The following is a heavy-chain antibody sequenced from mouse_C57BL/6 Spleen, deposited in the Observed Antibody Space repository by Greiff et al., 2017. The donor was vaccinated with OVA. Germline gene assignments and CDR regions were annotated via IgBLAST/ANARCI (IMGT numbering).Heavy chain of an antibody. CDR2: IWSDGST. V-gene: IGHV2-6-1*01. Sequence: VKVVESGPGLVAPSQSLSITCTVSGFSLTSYGVHWVRQPPGKGLEWLVVIWSDGSTTYNSALKSRLSISKDNSKSQVFLKMNSLQTDDTAMYYCARHYDGLGYFDVWGTGTTVTVSS. D-gene: IGHD2-3*01. J-gene: IGHJ1*03. CDR3: ARHYDGLGYFDV. CDR1: GFSLTSYG.